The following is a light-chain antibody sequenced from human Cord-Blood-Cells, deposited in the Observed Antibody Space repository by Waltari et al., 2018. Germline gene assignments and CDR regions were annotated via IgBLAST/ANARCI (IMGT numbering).Light chain of an antibody. Sequence: QSALTQPASVSGSPGQSITISCTGTSSDVGSYNLVSWYQQHPGKAPKLMIYEGRKRPSGVSNRVSGSKSGNTASLTISGLQAEDEADYYCCSYAGSSNVVFGGGTKLTVL. J-gene: IGLJ2*01. CDR1: SSDVGSYNL. CDR3: CSYAGSSNVV. CDR2: EGR. V-gene: IGLV2-23*01.